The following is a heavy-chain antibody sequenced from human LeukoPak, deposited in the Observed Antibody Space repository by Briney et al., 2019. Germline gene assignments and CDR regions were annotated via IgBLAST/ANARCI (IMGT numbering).Heavy chain of an antibody. J-gene: IGHJ4*02. Sequence: ASVKLSCKTSGYTFSAYYLNWVRQAPGQGLEWMGWINPNTGDTNYAQKFQVRVTMTRDTSISTAYMELSRLRSDDTAVYYCARDRAPLSSSSGYLYFDSWGQGTLVTVSS. D-gene: IGHD3-22*01. V-gene: IGHV1-2*02. CDR2: INPNTGDT. CDR3: ARDRAPLSSSSGYLYFDS. CDR1: GYTFSAYY.